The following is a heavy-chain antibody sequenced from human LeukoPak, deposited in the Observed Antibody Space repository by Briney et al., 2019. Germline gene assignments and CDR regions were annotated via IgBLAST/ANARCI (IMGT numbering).Heavy chain of an antibody. J-gene: IGHJ4*02. V-gene: IGHV3-21*01. D-gene: IGHD3-16*01. CDR3: ARGGGPC. Sequence: PGGSLRLSCAASGFTFSSYSMNWVRRAPGKGLEWVSSISSSSYIYYADSVKGRFTISRDNAKNSLYLQMNSLRAEDTAVYYCARGGGPCWGQGTLVTVSS. CDR2: ISSSSYI. CDR1: GFTFSSYS.